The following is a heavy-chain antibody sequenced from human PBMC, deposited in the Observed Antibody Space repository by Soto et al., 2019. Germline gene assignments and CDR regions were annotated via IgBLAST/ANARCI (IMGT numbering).Heavy chain of an antibody. J-gene: IGHJ6*02. CDR1: GYTFTSYD. D-gene: IGHD2-15*01. V-gene: IGHV1-8*01. Sequence: QVQLVQSGAEVKKPGASVKVSCKASGYTFTSYDINWVRQATGQGLEWMGWMNPNSGNTGYAQKFQGRVTMTRNSSISTAYMELSSLRSEDTAVYYCARPWSPDYYYYGMDVWGQGTTVTVSS. CDR2: MNPNSGNT. CDR3: ARPWSPDYYYYGMDV.